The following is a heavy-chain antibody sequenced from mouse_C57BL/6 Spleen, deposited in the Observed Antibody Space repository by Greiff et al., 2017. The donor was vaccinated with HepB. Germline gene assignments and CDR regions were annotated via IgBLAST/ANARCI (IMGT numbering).Heavy chain of an antibody. Sequence: VQLVESGGGLVQPKGSLKLSCAASGFSFNTYAMNWVRQAPGQGLEWVARIRSKSNNYATYYADSVKDRFTISRDDSESMLYLQMNNLKTDDTAMYYSVREDDGHAMDYWGQGTSVTVSS. J-gene: IGHJ4*01. CDR1: GFSFNTYA. V-gene: IGHV10-1*01. D-gene: IGHD1-1*01. CDR2: IRSKSNNYAT. CDR3: VREDDGHAMDY.